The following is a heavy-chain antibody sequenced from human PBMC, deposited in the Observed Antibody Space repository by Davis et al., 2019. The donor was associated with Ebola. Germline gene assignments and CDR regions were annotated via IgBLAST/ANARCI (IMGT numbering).Heavy chain of an antibody. J-gene: IGHJ5*02. CDR1: GFTFSSYA. D-gene: IGHD5-18*01. Sequence: GGSLRLSCAASGFTFSSYAMSWVRQAPGKGLEWLSAISRSGGSTYYADSVKGRFTKSRDNSKNTLYLQMNSLRAEDTAVYYCARVDTAMVYWGVDPWGQGTLGTVSS. V-gene: IGHV3-23*01. CDR3: ARVDTAMVYWGVDP. CDR2: ISRSGGST.